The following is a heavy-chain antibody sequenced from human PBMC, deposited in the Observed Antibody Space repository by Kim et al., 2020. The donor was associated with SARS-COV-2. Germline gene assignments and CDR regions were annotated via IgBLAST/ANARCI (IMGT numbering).Heavy chain of an antibody. CDR2: IYYSGST. D-gene: IGHD6-19*01. J-gene: IGHJ4*02. CDR1: GGSISSGGYY. CDR3: ARRVKGGSGWYIDY. V-gene: IGHV4-31*03. Sequence: SETLSLTCTVSGGSISSGGYYWSWIRQHPGKGLEWIGYIYYSGSTYYNPSLKSRVTISVDTSKNQFSLKLSSVTAADTAVYYCARRVKGGSGWYIDYWGQGTLVTVSS.